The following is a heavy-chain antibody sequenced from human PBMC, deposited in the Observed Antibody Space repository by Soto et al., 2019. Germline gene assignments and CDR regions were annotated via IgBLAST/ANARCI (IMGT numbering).Heavy chain of an antibody. CDR2: INPNSGGT. Sequence: GASVKVSCKASGYTFTGYYLHWVRQAPGQGLEWMGWINPNSGGTNYGQKFQGRVTMTRDTSISTAYMELSSLRFDDTAVYYCASEGSSSTGNNWFDPWGQGTLVTVSS. D-gene: IGHD6-6*01. J-gene: IGHJ5*02. CDR1: GYTFTGYY. CDR3: ASEGSSSTGNNWFDP. V-gene: IGHV1-2*02.